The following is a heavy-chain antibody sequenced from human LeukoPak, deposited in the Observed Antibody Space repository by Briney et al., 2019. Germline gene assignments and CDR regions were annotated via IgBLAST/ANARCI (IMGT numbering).Heavy chain of an antibody. J-gene: IGHJ6*04. CDR1: GFTFSSYE. CDR3: ARAGLGYCSSTSCYTSGYYYYGMDV. V-gene: IGHV3-48*03. CDR2: ISSSGSTI. D-gene: IGHD2-2*02. Sequence: GGSLRLSCAASGFTFSSYEMNWVRQAPGKGLEWVSYISSSGSTIYYADSVKGRFTISRDNAKNSLYLQMNSLRAGDTAVYYCARAGLGYCSSTSCYTSGYYYYGMDVWGKGTTVTVSS.